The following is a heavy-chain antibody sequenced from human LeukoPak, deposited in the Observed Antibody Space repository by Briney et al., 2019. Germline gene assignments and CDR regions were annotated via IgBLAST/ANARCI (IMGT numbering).Heavy chain of an antibody. CDR1: GGSFSGYY. D-gene: IGHD3-22*01. CDR3: ARGRTYYYDTSGYYPSIYYGMDV. CDR2: INHGEST. V-gene: IGHV4-34*01. J-gene: IGHJ6*02. Sequence: SETLSLTCAVSGGSFSGYYWYWIRQPPGKGLEWIGEINHGESTNYNPSLKSRAILSVDTSKNQFSLKLTPVTAADTAVYYCARGRTYYYDTSGYYPSIYYGMDVWGQGTTVIVSS.